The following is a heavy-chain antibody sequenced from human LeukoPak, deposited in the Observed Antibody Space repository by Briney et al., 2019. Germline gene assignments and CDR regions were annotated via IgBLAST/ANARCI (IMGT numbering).Heavy chain of an antibody. CDR3: AKGGFTFLDF. J-gene: IGHJ4*02. CDR2: ISGSGGNT. V-gene: IGHV3-23*01. D-gene: IGHD1-26*01. CDR1: GFTFSSDG. Sequence: PGGSLRLSCAASGFTFSSDGMSWVRQAPGKGLEWVSPISGSGGNTYYADSVKGRFTISRDNSKNTLYLHMSSLRDEDTAVYYCAKGGFTFLDFWGQGTLVTVSS.